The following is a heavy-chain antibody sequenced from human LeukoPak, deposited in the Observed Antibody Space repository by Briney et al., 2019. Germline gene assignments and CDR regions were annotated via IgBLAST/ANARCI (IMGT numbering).Heavy chain of an antibody. CDR1: GFTFSSYW. J-gene: IGHJ5*02. CDR3: ARVAVAGPTGWFDP. Sequence: GGSLRLSCAASGFTFSSYWMSWVRQAPGKGLEWVANIKQDGSEKYYVDSVKGRFTISRDNIDNVVYLQMNSLRAEDTAVYYCARVAVAGPTGWFDPWGQGTLVTVSS. V-gene: IGHV3-7*01. D-gene: IGHD6-19*01. CDR2: IKQDGSEK.